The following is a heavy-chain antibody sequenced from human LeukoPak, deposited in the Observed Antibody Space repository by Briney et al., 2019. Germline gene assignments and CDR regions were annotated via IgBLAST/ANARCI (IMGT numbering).Heavy chain of an antibody. D-gene: IGHD2-2*02. CDR3: ASAIPADYFDF. CDR2: IKQYGSEK. J-gene: IGHJ4*02. Sequence: GGSLRLSCAPSGFTFSNYWMSWVRQAPGKGLEWVANIKQYGSEKYYADSVRGRFTISRDNAKNSLCLQMNSLRAEDTAVYYCASAIPADYFDFWGQGTLVTVSS. CDR1: GFTFSNYW. V-gene: IGHV3-7*01.